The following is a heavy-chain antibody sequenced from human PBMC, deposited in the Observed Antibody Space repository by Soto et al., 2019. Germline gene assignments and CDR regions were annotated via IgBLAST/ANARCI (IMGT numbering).Heavy chain of an antibody. Sequence: QVQLVASGGGVVQPGRSLRLSCAASGFTFSSYGMHWVRQAPGKGLEWVAVIWYDGSNKYYADSVKGRFIISRDNSKNTLYLQMNSLRAEDTAVYYCVGGYLGSYFDYWGQGTLVTVSS. J-gene: IGHJ4*02. CDR1: GFTFSSYG. CDR2: IWYDGSNK. D-gene: IGHD3-22*01. V-gene: IGHV3-33*01. CDR3: VGGYLGSYFDY.